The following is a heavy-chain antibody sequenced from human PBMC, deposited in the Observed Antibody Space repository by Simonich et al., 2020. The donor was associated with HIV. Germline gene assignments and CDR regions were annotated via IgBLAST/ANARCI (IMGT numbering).Heavy chain of an antibody. J-gene: IGHJ4*02. CDR1: GGSFNGYY. CDR3: ARRGGYAFDY. Sequence: QVHLQQWGAGLLKPSETLSLTCAVYGGSFNGYYWTWIRQPPGKGLGWIGEINPSGSNDYNSSLNSRVTISVDTSKNQFSLKLSSVTAADTAMYYCARRGGYAFDYWGQGTLVTVSS. CDR2: INPSGSN. V-gene: IGHV4-34*01. D-gene: IGHD5-12*01.